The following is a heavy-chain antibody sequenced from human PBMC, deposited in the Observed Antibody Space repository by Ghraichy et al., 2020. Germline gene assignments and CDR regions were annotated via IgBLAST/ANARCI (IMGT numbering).Heavy chain of an antibody. J-gene: IGHJ6*02. D-gene: IGHD4-11*01. CDR3: ARFNRLIDYSNYFDYYYGMDV. CDR2: IFSNDEK. Sequence: SGPTLVKPTETLTLTCTVSGFSLSNARMGVSWIRQPPGKALEWLAHIFSNDEKSYSTSLKSRLTISKDTSKSQVVLTMTNMDPVDTATYYCARFNRLIDYSNYFDYYYGMDVWGQGTTVTVSS. V-gene: IGHV2-26*01. CDR1: GFSLSNARMG.